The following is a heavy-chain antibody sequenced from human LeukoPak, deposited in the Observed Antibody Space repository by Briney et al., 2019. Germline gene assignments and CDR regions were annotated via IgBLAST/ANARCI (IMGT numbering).Heavy chain of an antibody. CDR3: AKLPNMAVAGTVDY. J-gene: IGHJ4*02. CDR1: GFTFSDHY. V-gene: IGHV3-72*01. CDR2: IRNKVNSYST. Sequence: GGSLRLSCAASGFTFSDHYMDWVRQAPGKGLEWVGRIRNKVNSYSTEYAASVKGKFTISRDDSQNSIYLQMNSLRAEDTAVYYCAKLPNMAVAGTVDYWGQGTLVTVSS. D-gene: IGHD6-19*01.